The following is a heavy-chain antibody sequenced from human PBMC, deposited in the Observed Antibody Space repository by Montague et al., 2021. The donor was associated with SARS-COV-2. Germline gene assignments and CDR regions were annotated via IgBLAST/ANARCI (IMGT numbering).Heavy chain of an antibody. V-gene: IGHV3-30*04. CDR1: RFTFSGHP. CDR2: ISLDGTNH. CDR3: AREWESTSSFRIDN. D-gene: IGHD6-6*01. J-gene: IGHJ4*02. Sequence: SLRLSCAASRFTFSGHPMHWVRQAPGKGLEWLSLISLDGTNHYNADSVKGRFTISRDNSNNAVYLQMNSLTTEDTAVYYCAREWESTSSFRIDNWGQGTLVTVSS.